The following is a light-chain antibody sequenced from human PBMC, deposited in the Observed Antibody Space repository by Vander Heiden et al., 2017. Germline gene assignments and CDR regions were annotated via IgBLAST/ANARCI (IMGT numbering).Light chain of an antibody. CDR2: GAS. CDR3: QQYNNWPPYT. V-gene: IGKV3-15*01. CDR1: QSVSSN. Sequence: VVTLSPATLSVSPGERATLSCRASQSVSSNLAWYQHKPGQAPRLLIYGASTRATGIPARFSGSGSGTEFTLTISSLQSEDFAVYYCQQYNNWPPYTFGQGTKLEIK. J-gene: IGKJ2*01.